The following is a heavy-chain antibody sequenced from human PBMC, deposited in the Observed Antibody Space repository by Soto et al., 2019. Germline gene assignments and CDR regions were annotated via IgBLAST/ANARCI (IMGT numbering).Heavy chain of an antibody. Sequence: QITLKESGPTLVKPTQTLTLTCTFSGFSLSTSGVGVGWIRQPPGKALEWLALIYWNDDKRYSPSLKSRLTINKDTSKNQVVLTMTDMDPVDRATYYCAHMRGCYDSSGWDFDYWGQGTLVTVSS. V-gene: IGHV2-5*01. D-gene: IGHD3-22*01. CDR3: AHMRGCYDSSGWDFDY. CDR1: GFSLSTSGVG. J-gene: IGHJ4*02. CDR2: IYWNDDK.